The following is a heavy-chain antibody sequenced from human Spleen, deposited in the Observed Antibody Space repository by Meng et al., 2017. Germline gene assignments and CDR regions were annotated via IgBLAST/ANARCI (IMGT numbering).Heavy chain of an antibody. CDR3: VRSSAWVRTGFDP. Sequence: QPQLQESGPGLVRPSQALSLPRSASGGSLSTGGYCWGWIRPPPGKGLEWIGSIGHSGFTYYTPSLKSRVTVSIDTSRNQFSLWLTSVTAADTAVYYCVRSSAWVRTGFDPWGQGTLVTVSS. D-gene: IGHD6-19*01. J-gene: IGHJ5*02. CDR2: IGHSGFT. V-gene: IGHV4-39*01. CDR1: GGSLSTGGYC.